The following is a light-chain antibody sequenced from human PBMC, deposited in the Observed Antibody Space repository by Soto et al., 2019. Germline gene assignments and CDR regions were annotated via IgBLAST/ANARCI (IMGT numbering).Light chain of an antibody. V-gene: IGLV1-40*01. CDR3: QSYDISLSGSVV. J-gene: IGLJ2*01. CDR1: SSNIGAGYD. Sequence: QSVLTQPPSVSGAPGQRVTISCTGSSSNIGAGYDVHWYQQLPGTAPKLLLYGNSNRPSGVPDRFSGSKSGTSASLAITGLQAEDEADYYCQSYDISLSGSVVFGGGTKLTVL. CDR2: GNS.